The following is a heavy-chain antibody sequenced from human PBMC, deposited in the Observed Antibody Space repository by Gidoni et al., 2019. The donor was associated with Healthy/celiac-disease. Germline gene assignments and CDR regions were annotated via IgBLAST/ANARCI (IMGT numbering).Heavy chain of an antibody. CDR1: GFTFSRYA. Sequence: EVQLLESGGGLVQHGGSLRLSCAASGFTFSRYAMSWVRQAPGKGLEWVSAISGSGGSTYYADSVKGRFTISRDNSKNTLYLQMNSLRAEDTAVYYCAKEGQMAAKLLYYFDYWGQGTLVTVSS. V-gene: IGHV3-23*01. J-gene: IGHJ4*02. CDR2: ISGSGGST. CDR3: AKEGQMAAKLLYYFDY. D-gene: IGHD6-19*01.